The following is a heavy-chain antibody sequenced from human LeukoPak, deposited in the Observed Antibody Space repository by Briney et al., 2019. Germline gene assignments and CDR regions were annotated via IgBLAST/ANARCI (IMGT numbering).Heavy chain of an antibody. J-gene: IGHJ6*02. CDR1: GGSISSYY. CDR2: IYYSGST. Sequence: KASETLSLTCTVSGGSISSYYWSWIRQPPGKGLEWIGYIYYSGSTNYNPSLKSRVTISVDTSKNQFSLKLSSVTAAGTAVYYCARDHGGQPAHYYYGMDVWSQGTTVTVSS. D-gene: IGHD3-3*01. CDR3: ARDHGGQPAHYYYGMDV. V-gene: IGHV4-59*01.